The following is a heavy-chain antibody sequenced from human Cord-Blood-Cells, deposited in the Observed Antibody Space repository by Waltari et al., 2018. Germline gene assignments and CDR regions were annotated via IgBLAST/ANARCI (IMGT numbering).Heavy chain of an antibody. Sequence: QVQLVQSGAEVKKPGASVKVSCKASGYTFTGYYMHWVRQAPGQGLGWMGGVNPNSGGTNYAQKFQGRVTRTRDTSISTAYMGLSRLRSDDTAVYYCARYSSGWYSGAFDIWGQGTMVTVSS. J-gene: IGHJ3*02. D-gene: IGHD6-19*01. V-gene: IGHV1-2*02. CDR3: ARYSSGWYSGAFDI. CDR2: VNPNSGGT. CDR1: GYTFTGYY.